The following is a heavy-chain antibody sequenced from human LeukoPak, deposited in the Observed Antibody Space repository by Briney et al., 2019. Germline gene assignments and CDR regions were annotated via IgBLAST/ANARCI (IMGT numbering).Heavy chain of an antibody. CDR2: IRYDGSNK. CDR1: GFTFSSYG. Sequence: GGSLRLSCAASGFTFSSYGMHWVRQAPGKGLEWVAFIRYDGSNKYYADSVKGRFTISRDNSKNTLYLQMNSLRAEDTAVYYCAKDHYYYGSGSYYTYYFDYWGQGTLVTVSS. V-gene: IGHV3-30*02. D-gene: IGHD3-10*01. CDR3: AKDHYYYGSGSYYTYYFDY. J-gene: IGHJ4*02.